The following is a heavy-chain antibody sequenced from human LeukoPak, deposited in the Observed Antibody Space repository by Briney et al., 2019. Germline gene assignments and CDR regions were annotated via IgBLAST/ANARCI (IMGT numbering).Heavy chain of an antibody. D-gene: IGHD3-22*01. V-gene: IGHV3-30*18. CDR3: AKEDSSGYYPPDFDY. J-gene: IGHJ4*02. CDR1: GFTFSSYG. Sequence: PGGSLRLSCAASGFTFSSYGMHWVRQAPGKGLEWVAVISYDGSNKYYADSVKGRFTISRDNSKNTLYPQMNSLRAEDTAVYYCAKEDSSGYYPPDFDYWGQGTLVTVSS. CDR2: ISYDGSNK.